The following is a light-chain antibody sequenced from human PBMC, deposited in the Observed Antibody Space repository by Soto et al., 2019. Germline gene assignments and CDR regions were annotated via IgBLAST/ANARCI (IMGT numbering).Light chain of an antibody. Sequence: EIVLMQSPGTLSLSPGERVTLSCRASQTVDTNYLAWYQQKPGQAPRLLIYSVSRRATGIPDRFSGSGSGTDFTLTISSLEPEDFAVYYCQLYGRSPRYTFGQGTKVDIK. J-gene: IGKJ2*01. CDR2: SVS. CDR3: QLYGRSPRYT. V-gene: IGKV3-20*01. CDR1: QTVDTNY.